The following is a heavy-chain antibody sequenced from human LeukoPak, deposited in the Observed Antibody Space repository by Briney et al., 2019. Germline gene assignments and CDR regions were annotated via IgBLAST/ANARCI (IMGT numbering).Heavy chain of an antibody. D-gene: IGHD4-23*01. CDR1: GFTFSSYS. V-gene: IGHV3-48*02. CDR3: ARHDYAGNSGDY. CDR2: IGISSSII. J-gene: IGHJ4*02. Sequence: GGSLRLSCAASGFTFSSYSMNWVRQTPGKGLEWVSYIGISSSIIYYAESVKGRFTISRDNAKNSLYLQMNSLRDEDTAVYYCARHDYAGNSGDYWGQGTLVTVSS.